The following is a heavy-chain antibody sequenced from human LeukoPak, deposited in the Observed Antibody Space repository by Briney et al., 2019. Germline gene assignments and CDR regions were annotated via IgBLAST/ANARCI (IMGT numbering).Heavy chain of an antibody. CDR3: ARVHQLLSSGGWFDP. CDR2: ITWNSRVK. D-gene: IGHD2-2*01. Sequence: PGGSLRLSCAASGFTFDNFAMHWVRQAPGKGLEWVSGITWNSRVKTYTPSVKGRFTISRDNAKNFLYLQMNSLRAEDTALYHCARVHQLLSSGGWFDPWGQGTLVTVSS. V-gene: IGHV3-9*01. J-gene: IGHJ5*02. CDR1: GFTFDNFA.